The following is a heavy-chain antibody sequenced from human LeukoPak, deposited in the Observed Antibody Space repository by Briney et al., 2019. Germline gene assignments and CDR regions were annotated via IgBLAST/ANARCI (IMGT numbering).Heavy chain of an antibody. J-gene: IGHJ3*02. CDR2: IYYSGST. D-gene: IGHD7-27*01. CDR1: GGSISSYY. V-gene: IGHV4-59*01. CDR3: ARERANWGWVNDAFDI. Sequence: PSETLSLTCTVSGGSISSYYWSWIRQPPGKGLEWIGYIYYSGSTNYNPSLKSRVTISVDTSKNQFSLKLSSVTAADTAVYYCARERANWGWVNDAFDIWGQGTMVTVSS.